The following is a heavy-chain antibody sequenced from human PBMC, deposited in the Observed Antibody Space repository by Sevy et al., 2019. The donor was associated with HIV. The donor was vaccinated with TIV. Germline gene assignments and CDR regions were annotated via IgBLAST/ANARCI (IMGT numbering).Heavy chain of an antibody. CDR1: GFTFSTHA. V-gene: IGHV3-30-3*01. CDR2: ISYDGNIE. Sequence: GGSLRLSCAASGFTFSTHAMHWVRQAPGKGLEWVAIISYDGNIEYYPDSVKGRFTISRDDSKNTLNLQMNSLGSEDTALYYCARDLGYESTGYLPLFDNWGQGTLVTVSS. J-gene: IGHJ4*02. CDR3: ARDLGYESTGYLPLFDN. D-gene: IGHD3-22*01.